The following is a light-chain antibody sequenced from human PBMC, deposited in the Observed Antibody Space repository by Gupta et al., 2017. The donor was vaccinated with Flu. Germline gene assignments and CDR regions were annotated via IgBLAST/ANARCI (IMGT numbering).Light chain of an antibody. Sequence: QSVLTQPPSASGTPGQRVTISCSGSSSNIGSNTVSWYQQLPGTAPKLLIYSNHQRPSGVPDRFSGSKSGTSASLAISGLQSEDEADYYCAAWDDSLNGLFVFGTGTEVTVL. CDR2: SNH. CDR1: SSNIGSNT. V-gene: IGLV1-44*01. CDR3: AAWDDSLNGLFV. J-gene: IGLJ1*01.